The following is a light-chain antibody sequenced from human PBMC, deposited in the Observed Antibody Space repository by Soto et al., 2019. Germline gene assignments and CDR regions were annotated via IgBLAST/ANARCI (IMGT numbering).Light chain of an antibody. CDR2: DVS. CDR1: SSDVGGYNY. Sequence: QSVLTQPASVSGSPGQSITISCTGTSSDVGGYNYVSWYQHHPGKAPKLLIYDVSNRPSGVSNRFSGSKSYNTASLTISGLPPEDEADYYSSSSTTSNPRQLVFGTGTKVTAL. V-gene: IGLV2-14*03. CDR3: SSSTTSNPRQLV. J-gene: IGLJ1*01.